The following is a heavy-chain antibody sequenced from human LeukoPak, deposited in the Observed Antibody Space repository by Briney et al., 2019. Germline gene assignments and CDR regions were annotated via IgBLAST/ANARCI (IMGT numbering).Heavy chain of an antibody. CDR1: GFTFSNYW. V-gene: IGHV3-74*01. J-gene: IGHJ4*02. CDR3: AKSGERRRPYYFDY. D-gene: IGHD3-10*01. CDR2: IYRVGSLT. Sequence: PGGSLTLSCPASGFTFSNYWMHWVRQVAGRGLVWVSRIYRVGSLTSHADSGQGQFTISRDNAKNTLYLQMNSLRVEDTAVYYCAKSGERRRPYYFDYWGQGTLVTVSS.